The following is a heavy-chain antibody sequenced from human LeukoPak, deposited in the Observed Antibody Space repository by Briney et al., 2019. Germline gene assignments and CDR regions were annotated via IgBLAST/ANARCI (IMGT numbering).Heavy chain of an antibody. D-gene: IGHD1-20*01. CDR1: GDPISSNNYF. CDR3: ARRLITVAISDWFDP. J-gene: IGHJ5*02. CDR2: IYYSGSA. V-gene: IGHV4-39*07. Sequence: SETLSLTCTVSGDPISSNNYFWGWIRQPPGKGLEYIGSIYYSGSAYYNPSLKSRVTISVDTSKNQFSLKVHSVAAADTAVYYCARRLITVAISDWFDPWGQGTLVTVSS.